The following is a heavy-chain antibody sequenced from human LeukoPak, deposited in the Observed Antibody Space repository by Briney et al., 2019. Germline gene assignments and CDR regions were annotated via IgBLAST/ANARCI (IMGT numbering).Heavy chain of an antibody. Sequence: PGGSLRLSCAVSEFTFSNYAMPWVRQPPGKGLEWVAVVSSHGNDGYYADSVRGRFTISRDNSKNTLYLQIDSLRLEDTAIYYCTRDAYNFNDFDYWGQGTLVTVSS. CDR2: VSSHGNDG. V-gene: IGHV3-30*17. CDR3: TRDAYNFNDFDY. CDR1: EFTFSNYA. D-gene: IGHD5-24*01. J-gene: IGHJ4*02.